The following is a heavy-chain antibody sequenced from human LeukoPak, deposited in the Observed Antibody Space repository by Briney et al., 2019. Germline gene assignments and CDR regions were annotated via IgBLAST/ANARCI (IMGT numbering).Heavy chain of an antibody. J-gene: IGHJ3*02. Sequence: LETLSLTCTVSGGSISSYYWSWIRQPPGKGLEWIGYIYYSGSTNYNPSLKSRVTISVDTSKNQFSLKLSSVTAADTAVYYCARVGYSDAFDIWGQGTMVTVSS. V-gene: IGHV4-59*01. CDR3: ARVGYSDAFDI. CDR1: GGSISSYY. D-gene: IGHD5-18*01. CDR2: IYYSGST.